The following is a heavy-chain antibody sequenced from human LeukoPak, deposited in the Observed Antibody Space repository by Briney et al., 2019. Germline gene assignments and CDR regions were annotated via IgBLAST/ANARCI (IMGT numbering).Heavy chain of an antibody. Sequence: SVKVSCKASGGTFSSYAISWVRQAPGQGLEWMGRIIPILGIANYAQKFQGRVTITADKSTSTAYMELSSLRSEDTAVYYCARGGRIAAAGENFDYWGQGTLVTVSS. V-gene: IGHV1-69*04. CDR2: IIPILGIA. D-gene: IGHD6-13*01. J-gene: IGHJ4*02. CDR1: GGTFSSYA. CDR3: ARGGRIAAAGENFDY.